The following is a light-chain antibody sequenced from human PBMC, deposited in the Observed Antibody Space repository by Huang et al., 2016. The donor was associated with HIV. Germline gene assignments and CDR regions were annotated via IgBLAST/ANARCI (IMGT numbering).Light chain of an antibody. Sequence: EVVLTQSPATLSLSPGERATLSCRASQSVSSYLAWSQQKPGQAPRLLIDDASNRATGIPARFSGSGSGTDFTLTISSLEPEDFAVYYCQQRSNWPRTFGQGTKVEIK. J-gene: IGKJ1*01. V-gene: IGKV3-11*01. CDR3: QQRSNWPRT. CDR2: DAS. CDR1: QSVSSY.